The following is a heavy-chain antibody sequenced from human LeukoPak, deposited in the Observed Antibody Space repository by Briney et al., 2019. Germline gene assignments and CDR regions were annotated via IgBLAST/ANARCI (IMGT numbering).Heavy chain of an antibody. CDR1: GFTFSSYA. Sequence: SGGSLRLSCAASGFTFSSYAMSWVRQAPGKGLEWVSAISGSGGSTYYADSVKGRFTISRDNSKNTLYLQMNSLRAEDTAVYYCAKGSDYGEVLPDFDYWGQGTLVTVSS. CDR3: AKGSDYGEVLPDFDY. J-gene: IGHJ4*02. V-gene: IGHV3-23*01. CDR2: ISGSGGST. D-gene: IGHD4-17*01.